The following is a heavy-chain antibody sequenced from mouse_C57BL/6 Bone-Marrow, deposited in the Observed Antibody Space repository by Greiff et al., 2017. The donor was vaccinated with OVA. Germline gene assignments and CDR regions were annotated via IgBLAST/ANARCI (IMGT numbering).Heavy chain of an antibody. J-gene: IGHJ1*03. D-gene: IGHD1-1*01. V-gene: IGHV5-15*01. CDR1: GFTFSDYG. CDR3: ARLPSYYYGRSYWYFDV. CDR2: ISNLAYSI. Sequence: EVQGVESGGGLVQPGGSLKLSCAASGFTFSDYGMAWVRQAPRKGPEWVAFISNLAYSIYYADTVTGRFTISRENAKNTLYLEMSSLRSEDTAMYYCARLPSYYYGRSYWYFDVWGTGTTLTVSS.